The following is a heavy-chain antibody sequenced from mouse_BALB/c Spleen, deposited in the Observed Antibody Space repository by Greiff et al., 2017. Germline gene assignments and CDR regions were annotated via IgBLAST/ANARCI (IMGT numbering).Heavy chain of an antibody. D-gene: IGHD1-1*01. CDR3: AREGTTVVAKGYFDV. CDR1: GFSLTGYG. J-gene: IGHJ1*01. V-gene: IGHV2-6-7*01. CDR2: IWGDGST. Sequence: VQLQESGPGLVAPSQSLSITCTVSGFSLTGYGVNWVRQPPGKGLEWLGMIWGDGSTDYNSALKSRLSISKDNSKSQVFLKMNSLQTDDTARYYCAREGTTVVAKGYFDVWGAGTTVTVSA.